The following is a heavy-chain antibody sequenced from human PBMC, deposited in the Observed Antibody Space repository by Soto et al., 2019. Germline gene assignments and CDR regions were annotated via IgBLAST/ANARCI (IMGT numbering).Heavy chain of an antibody. D-gene: IGHD2-2*01. CDR3: AALSTSLGSHYYHYYMDV. J-gene: IGHJ6*03. Sequence: SVKVSCKASGFTFTSSAMQWVRQARGQRLEWIGWIVVGSGNTNYAQKFQERVTITRDMSTSTAYMELGSLRSEDTAVYYCAALSTSLGSHYYHYYMDVWGKGTKVTVSS. CDR1: GFTFTSSA. V-gene: IGHV1-58*02. CDR2: IVVGSGNT.